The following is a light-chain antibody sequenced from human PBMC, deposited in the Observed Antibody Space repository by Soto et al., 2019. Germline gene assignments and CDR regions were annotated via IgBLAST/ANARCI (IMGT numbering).Light chain of an antibody. V-gene: IGLV2-14*01. J-gene: IGLJ2*01. CDR2: DVS. Sequence: QSALTQPASVSGSPGQSITISCTGTSSDVGGYNYVSWYQQHPGKAPKLMIYDVSYRPSGVSNRFSGSKSDNTASLTISGFQAEDEADYYCSSYTSGSPVMVFGGGNKLTVL. CDR3: SSYTSGSPVMV. CDR1: SSDVGGYNY.